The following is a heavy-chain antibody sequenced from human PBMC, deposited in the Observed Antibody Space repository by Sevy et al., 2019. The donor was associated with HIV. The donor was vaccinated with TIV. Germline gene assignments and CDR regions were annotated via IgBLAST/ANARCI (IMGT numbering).Heavy chain of an antibody. Sequence: GGYLRLSCAASGFSVSSNYMSWVRQAPGKGPEWVSVIHSGGKISYADSVQGRFTISRDNSKKTQYLQMNSLRAEDTAVYYCAREDIVLGEDNYYGIDVWGQGTTVTVSS. CDR3: AREDIVLGEDNYYGIDV. CDR1: GFSVSSNY. D-gene: IGHD2-15*01. V-gene: IGHV3-53*01. CDR2: IHSGGKI. J-gene: IGHJ6*02.